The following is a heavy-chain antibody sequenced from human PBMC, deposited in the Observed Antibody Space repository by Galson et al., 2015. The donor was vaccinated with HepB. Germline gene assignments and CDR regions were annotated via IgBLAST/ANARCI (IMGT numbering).Heavy chain of an antibody. D-gene: IGHD3-22*01. CDR2: ISSNGGST. CDR1: GFSFSSYA. J-gene: IGHJ6*02. V-gene: IGHV3-64*01. CDR3: ARDLDHYYDSSGYYLGAYYYYGMDD. Sequence: SLRLSCAASGFSFSSYAMHWVRQAPGKGLEYVSAISSNGGSTYYANSVKGRFTISRDNSKNTLYLQMGSLRAEDMAVYYCARDLDHYYDSSGYYLGAYYYYGMDDWVQGTTVTVTS.